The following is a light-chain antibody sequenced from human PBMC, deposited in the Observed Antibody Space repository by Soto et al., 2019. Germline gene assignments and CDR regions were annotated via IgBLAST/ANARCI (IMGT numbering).Light chain of an antibody. CDR2: DAS. CDR1: QSISSW. Sequence: DIQMTQSPSTLSASVGDRVTITCRASQSISSWLAWYQQKPEKAPKLLIYDASSLESGVPSRFSGSGSGTEFTLTISSLQPDDFATYYCQQYNSYPLTFGGGTKVDIK. J-gene: IGKJ4*01. V-gene: IGKV1-5*01. CDR3: QQYNSYPLT.